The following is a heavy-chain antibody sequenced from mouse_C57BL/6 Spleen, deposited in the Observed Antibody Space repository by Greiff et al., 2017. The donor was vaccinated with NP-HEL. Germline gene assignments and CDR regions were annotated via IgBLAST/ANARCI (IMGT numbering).Heavy chain of an antibody. CDR1: GYAFSSSW. V-gene: IGHV1-82*01. D-gene: IGHD1-1*01. CDR2: IYPGDGDT. J-gene: IGHJ2*01. Sequence: QVQLQQSGPELVKPGASVKISCKASGYAFSSSWMNWVKQRPGKGLEWIGRIYPGDGDTNYNGKFKGKATLTADKSSSTAYMQLSSLTSEDSAVYFCARSLHYYGSSPWYFDYWGQGTTLTVSS. CDR3: ARSLHYYGSSPWYFDY.